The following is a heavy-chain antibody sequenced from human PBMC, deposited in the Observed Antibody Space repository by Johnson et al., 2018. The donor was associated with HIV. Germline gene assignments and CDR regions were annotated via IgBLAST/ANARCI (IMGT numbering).Heavy chain of an antibody. V-gene: IGHV3-66*02. CDR2: IYSGGRT. D-gene: IGHD6-13*01. CDR1: GFTFNDYA. CDR3: ARDRGGIAEQSGAFDI. Sequence: VQLVESGGGVVRPGGSLRLSCAASGFTFNDYAMSWVRQAPGKGLEWVSVIYSGGRTYYADSVEGRFTISRDNSKNTLYLQMNSLRAEDTAVYYCARDRGGIAEQSGAFDIWGQGTMVTVSS. J-gene: IGHJ3*02.